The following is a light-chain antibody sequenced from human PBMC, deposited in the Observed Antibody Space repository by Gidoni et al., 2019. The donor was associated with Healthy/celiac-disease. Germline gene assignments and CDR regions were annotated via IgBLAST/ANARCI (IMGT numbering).Light chain of an antibody. CDR2: WAS. J-gene: IGKJ1*01. Sequence: DIVMTQSPDSLAVSLGERATINCKSRQSVLYSSNNNNYLAWYQQKPGQPPKLLIYWASTRESGVPDRFSGSGSGTDFTLTISSLQAEDVAVYYCQHFGTFGQGTKVEIK. CDR1: QSVLYSSNNNNY. V-gene: IGKV4-1*01. CDR3: QHFGT.